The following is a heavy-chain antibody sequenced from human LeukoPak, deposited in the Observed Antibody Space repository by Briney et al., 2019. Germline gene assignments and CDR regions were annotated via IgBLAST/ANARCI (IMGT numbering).Heavy chain of an antibody. D-gene: IGHD6-13*01. CDR1: GFTFSSYT. J-gene: IGHJ4*02. CDR3: ARGGDSSNWYPGYFEY. Sequence: SGGSLRLSCAASGFTFSSYTMNWVRQAPGKGLEWVSSISSDSNYIYYADSVQGRFTISRDNGKNTLYLQMNSLRAEDTAVYYCARGGDSSNWYPGYFEYWGQGALVTVSS. V-gene: IGHV3-21*01. CDR2: ISSDSNYI.